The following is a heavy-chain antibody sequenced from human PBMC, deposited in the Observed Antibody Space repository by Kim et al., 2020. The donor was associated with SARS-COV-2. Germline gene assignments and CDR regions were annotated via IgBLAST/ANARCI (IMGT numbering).Heavy chain of an antibody. CDR2: ISGSGGST. V-gene: IGHV3-23*01. D-gene: IGHD5-12*01. CDR1: GFTFSSYA. Sequence: GGSLRLSCAASGFTFSSYAMSWVRQAPGKGLEWVSAISGSGGSTYYPDPVKGRFTISRDNSKNTLYLQMNSLRAEDTAVYYCAKDLEMATNYASYYFDYWGQGTLVTVSS. CDR3: AKDLEMATNYASYYFDY. J-gene: IGHJ4*02.